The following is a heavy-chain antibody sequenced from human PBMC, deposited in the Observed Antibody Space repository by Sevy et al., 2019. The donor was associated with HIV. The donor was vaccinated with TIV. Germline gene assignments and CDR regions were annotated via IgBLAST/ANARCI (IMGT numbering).Heavy chain of an antibody. CDR2: ISSSSSTI. D-gene: IGHD5-12*01. V-gene: IGHV3-48*02. Sequence: GGSLRLSCAASGVTFSSYSMNWVRQAPGKGLEWVSYISSSSSTIYYADSVKGRFTISRDNAKNSLYLQMNSLRDEDTAVYYCARDQASGYSGFTVAGRAFDIRGQGTMVTVSS. CDR3: ARDQASGYSGFTVAGRAFDI. CDR1: GVTFSSYS. J-gene: IGHJ3*02.